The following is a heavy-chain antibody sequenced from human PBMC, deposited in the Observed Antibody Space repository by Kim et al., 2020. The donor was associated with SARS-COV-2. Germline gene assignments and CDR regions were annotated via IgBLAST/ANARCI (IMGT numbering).Heavy chain of an antibody. CDR1: GFTFSNAW. CDR3: TTSERYYYYYGMDV. D-gene: IGHD1-1*01. J-gene: IGHJ6*02. V-gene: IGHV3-15*01. Sequence: GGSLRLSCAASGFTFSNAWMSWVRQAPGKGLEWVGRIKSKTDGGTTDYAAPVKGRFTISRDDSKNTLYLQMNSLKTEDTAVYYCTTSERYYYYYGMDVWGQGTTGTVSS. CDR2: IKSKTDGGTT.